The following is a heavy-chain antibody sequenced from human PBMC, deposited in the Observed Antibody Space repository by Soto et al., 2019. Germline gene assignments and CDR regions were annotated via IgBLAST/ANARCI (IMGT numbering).Heavy chain of an antibody. CDR1: GGTFSSYT. V-gene: IGHV1-69*08. D-gene: IGHD4-17*01. J-gene: IGHJ4*02. CDR2: IIPILGIA. Sequence: QVQLVQSGAEVKKPGSSVKVSCKASGGTFSSYTISWVRQAPGQGLEWMGRIIPILGIANYAQKFQGRVTITADKSTSTAYRDLTGLRSEDTAVYSCAREGDYGDPNSWAQGTLVTFSS. CDR3: AREGDYGDPNS.